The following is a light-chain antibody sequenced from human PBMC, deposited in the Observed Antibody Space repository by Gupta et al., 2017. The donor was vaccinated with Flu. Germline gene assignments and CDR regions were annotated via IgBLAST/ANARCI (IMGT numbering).Light chain of an antibody. Sequence: SSLSASGGDRAAATCRASQGIRNNLAWYQQRPGKVPRLLIYAASTLQSGVPSRFSGSGSGTEFTLTINSLQPEDVAAYYCQNYNSAPGFTFGGGTKVDIK. J-gene: IGKJ4*01. CDR1: QGIRNN. V-gene: IGKV1-27*01. CDR3: QNYNSAPGFT. CDR2: AAS.